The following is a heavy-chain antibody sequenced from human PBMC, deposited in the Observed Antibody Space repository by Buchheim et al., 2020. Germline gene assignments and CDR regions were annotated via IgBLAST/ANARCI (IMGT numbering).Heavy chain of an antibody. J-gene: IGHJ6*02. CDR2: ISYDGSNK. V-gene: IGHV3-30*18. CDR3: AKVPAVAGTYYYGMDV. Sequence: QVQLVESGGGVVQPGRSLRLSCAASGFTFSSYGMHWVRQAPGKGLEWVAVISYDGSNKYYADSVKGRFTISRDNSKNTLYLQMNSLRAEDTAVYYCAKVPAVAGTYYYGMDVGGQGTT. D-gene: IGHD6-19*01. CDR1: GFTFSSYG.